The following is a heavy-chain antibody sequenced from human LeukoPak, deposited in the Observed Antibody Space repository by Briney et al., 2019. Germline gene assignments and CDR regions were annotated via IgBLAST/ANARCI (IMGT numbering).Heavy chain of an antibody. CDR3: ARGNYVRGDAFDI. D-gene: IGHD4-11*01. CDR1: GYTLTELS. CDR2: FDPEDGET. V-gene: IGHV1-24*01. Sequence: GASVKVSCKVSGYTLTELSMHWVRQAPGKGLEWMGGFDPEDGETIYAQKFQGRVTMTRNTSISTAYMELSSLRSEDTAVYYCARGNYVRGDAFDIWGQGTMVTVSS. J-gene: IGHJ3*02.